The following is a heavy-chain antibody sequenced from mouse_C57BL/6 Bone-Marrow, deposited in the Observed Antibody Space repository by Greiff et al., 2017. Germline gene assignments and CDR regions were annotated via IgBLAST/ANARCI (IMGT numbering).Heavy chain of an antibody. D-gene: IGHD2-2*01. CDR3: ARVWLLWYFDV. J-gene: IGHJ1*03. CDR2: IYPRSGNT. Sequence: VQLQQSGAELARPGASVKLSCKASGYTFTSYGISWVKQRTGQGLEWIGEIYPRSGNTYYNEKFKGKATLTADKSSSTAYMVLRSLTSEDSAVYFCARVWLLWYFDVWGTGTTVTVSS. CDR1: GYTFTSYG. V-gene: IGHV1-81*01.